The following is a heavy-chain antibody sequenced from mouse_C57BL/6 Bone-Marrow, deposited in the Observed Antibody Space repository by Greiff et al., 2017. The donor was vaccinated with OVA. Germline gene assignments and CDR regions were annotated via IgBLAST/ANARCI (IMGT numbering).Heavy chain of an antibody. D-gene: IGHD2-4*01. CDR2: IYPRSGNT. CDR1: GYTFTSYG. CDR3: ARGDYDEGYYAMDY. J-gene: IGHJ4*01. V-gene: IGHV1-81*01. Sequence: VQLQESGAELARPGASVKLSCKASGYTFTSYGISWVKQRTGQGLEWIGEIYPRSGNTYYNEKFKGKATLTADKSSSTAYMELRSLTSEDSAVXFCARGDYDEGYYAMDYWGQGTSVTVSS.